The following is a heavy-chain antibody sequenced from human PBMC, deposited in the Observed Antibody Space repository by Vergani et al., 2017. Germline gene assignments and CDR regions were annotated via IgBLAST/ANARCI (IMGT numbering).Heavy chain of an antibody. Sequence: QVQLQESGPGLVKPSETLSLTCSVSGYSISRGYYWGWIRQPPGKGLEWIGEINHSGSTNYNPSLKSRVTISVDTSKNQFSLKLSSVTAADTAVYYCARRITIFGVVIIRNWFDPWGQGTLVTVSS. CDR2: INHSGST. J-gene: IGHJ5*02. D-gene: IGHD3-3*01. V-gene: IGHV4-38-2*02. CDR3: ARRITIFGVVIIRNWFDP. CDR1: GYSISRGYY.